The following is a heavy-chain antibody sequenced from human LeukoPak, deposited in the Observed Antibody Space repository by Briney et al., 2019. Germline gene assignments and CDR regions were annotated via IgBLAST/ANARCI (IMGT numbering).Heavy chain of an antibody. CDR1: GYTFTGYY. Sequence: VASVKVSCKASGYTFTGYYMHWVRQAPGQGLEWMGWINPNSGGTNYAQKFQGRVTMTRDTSISTAYMELSRLRSDDTAVYYCARAMRWAVAGINDAFDIWGQGTMVTVSS. J-gene: IGHJ3*02. D-gene: IGHD6-19*01. V-gene: IGHV1-2*02. CDR2: INPNSGGT. CDR3: ARAMRWAVAGINDAFDI.